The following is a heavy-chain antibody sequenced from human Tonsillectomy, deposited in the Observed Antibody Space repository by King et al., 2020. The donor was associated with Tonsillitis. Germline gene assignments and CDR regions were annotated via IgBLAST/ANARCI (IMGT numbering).Heavy chain of an antibody. V-gene: IGHV3-23*04. CDR3: AKEYYDILTGYYARPFDY. CDR1: GSPFSNNP. CDR2: IVVSVGGT. J-gene: IGHJ4*02. Sequence: VQLVESGGGLVQPGGSLSLSLEASGSPFSNNPMSWVRQAPGKGLGWVQAIVVSVGGTNYADSVKGRFTISRDNSKNTLYLQVNSLRAEDTAVYYCAKEYYDILTGYYARPFDYWGQGTLVTVTS. D-gene: IGHD3-9*01.